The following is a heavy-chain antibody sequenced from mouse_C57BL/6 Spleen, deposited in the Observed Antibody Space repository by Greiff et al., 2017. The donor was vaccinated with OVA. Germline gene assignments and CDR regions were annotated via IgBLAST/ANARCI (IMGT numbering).Heavy chain of an antibody. J-gene: IGHJ1*03. CDR3: ARSLITTVVAPSYWYFDV. CDR1: GYTFTSYW. D-gene: IGHD1-1*01. Sequence: VQLKQSGAELAKPGASVKLSCKASGYTFTSYWMHWVKQRPGQGLEWIGYINPSSGYTKYNQKFKDKATLTADKSSSTAYMQLSSLTYEDSAVYYCARSLITTVVAPSYWYFDVWGTGTTVTVSS. V-gene: IGHV1-7*01. CDR2: INPSSGYT.